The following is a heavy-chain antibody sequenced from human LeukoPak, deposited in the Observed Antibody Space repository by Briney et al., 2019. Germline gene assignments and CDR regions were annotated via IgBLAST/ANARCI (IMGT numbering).Heavy chain of an antibody. J-gene: IGHJ4*02. CDR3: ARGTRLGYYYDSSGYYYAKTFDY. Sequence: KTSETLSLTCTVSGGSISSYYWSWIRQPPGKGLEWIGYIYYSGSTNYNPSLKSRVTISVDKSKNQFSLKLSSVTAADTAVYYCARGTRLGYYYDSSGYYYAKTFDYWGQGTLVTVSS. D-gene: IGHD3-22*01. CDR2: IYYSGST. V-gene: IGHV4-59*12. CDR1: GGSISSYY.